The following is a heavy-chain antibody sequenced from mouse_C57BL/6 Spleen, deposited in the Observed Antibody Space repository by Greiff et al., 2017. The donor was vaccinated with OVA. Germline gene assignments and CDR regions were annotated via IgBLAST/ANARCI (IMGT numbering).Heavy chain of an antibody. D-gene: IGHD2-1*01. J-gene: IGHJ2*01. CDR1: GFTFSSYA. CDR2: ISDGGSYT. V-gene: IGHV5-4*01. Sequence: EVQVVESGGGLVKPGGSLKLSCAASGFTFSSYAMSWVRQTPEKRLEWVATISDGGSYTYYPDNVKGRFTISRDNAKNTLYLQMSHLKAEDTAMYYCAREDYGNYEDYWGQGTTLTVSS. CDR3: AREDYGNYEDY.